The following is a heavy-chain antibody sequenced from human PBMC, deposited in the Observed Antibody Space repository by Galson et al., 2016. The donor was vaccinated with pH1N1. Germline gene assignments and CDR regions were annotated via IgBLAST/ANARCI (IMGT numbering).Heavy chain of an antibody. CDR1: GFPFSRYV. CDR3: ARAGGGYPFDY. Sequence: SLRLSCAASGFPFSRYVMNWVRQAPGKGLEWVSSISGTGISIYYADSVRGRVTISRDNAKKSLYLQMDSLRVDDTAVYYCARAGGGYPFDYWGQGSLVPVSS. D-gene: IGHD1-26*01. CDR2: ISGTGISI. J-gene: IGHJ4*02. V-gene: IGHV3-21*01.